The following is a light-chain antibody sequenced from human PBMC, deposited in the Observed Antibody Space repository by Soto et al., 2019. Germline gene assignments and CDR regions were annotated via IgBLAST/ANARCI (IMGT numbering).Light chain of an antibody. CDR1: SSNIGAGYD. V-gene: IGLV1-40*01. J-gene: IGLJ1*01. CDR3: QSCDSRLSGYV. CDR2: GNS. Sequence: QSALTQPPSVSGAPGQRVTISCTGSSSNIGAGYDVHWYQQLPGTAPKLLIYGNSNRPSGVPDRFSGSKSGTSASLAITGLQAEDVSDYYCQSCDSRLSGYVFGTG.